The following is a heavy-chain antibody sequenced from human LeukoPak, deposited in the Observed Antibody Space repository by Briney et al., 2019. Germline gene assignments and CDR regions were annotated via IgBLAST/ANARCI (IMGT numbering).Heavy chain of an antibody. CDR1: GGSISSYY. Sequence: PSETLSLTCTVSGGSISSYYWSWIRQPPGKGLEWIGYIYYSGSTNYNPSLKSRVTISVDTSKNQFSLKLSSETAADTAVYYCARAIYSSPPYFDYWGQGTLVTVSS. CDR2: IYYSGST. CDR3: ARAIYSSPPYFDY. J-gene: IGHJ4*02. D-gene: IGHD6-13*01. V-gene: IGHV4-59*01.